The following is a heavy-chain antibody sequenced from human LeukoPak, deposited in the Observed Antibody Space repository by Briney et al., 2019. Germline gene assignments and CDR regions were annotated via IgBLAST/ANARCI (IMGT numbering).Heavy chain of an antibody. J-gene: IGHJ6*02. CDR2: FDPEDGET. CDR3: ATGVVVPADTYYYYGMDV. D-gene: IGHD2-2*01. V-gene: IGHV1-24*01. CDR1: GYTLTELS. Sequence: ASVKVSCKVSGYTLTELSMHWVRQAPGKGLEWMGGFDPEDGETIYAQKFQGRVTMTEDTSTDTAYMELSSLRSEDTAVYYCATGVVVPADTYYYYGMDVWGQGTTVTVYS.